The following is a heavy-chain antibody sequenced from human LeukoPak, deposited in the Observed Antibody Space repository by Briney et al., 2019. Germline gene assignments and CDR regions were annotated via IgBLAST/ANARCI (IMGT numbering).Heavy chain of an antibody. Sequence: GGSLRLSCAASGFTFSSYGMHWVRQAPGKGLEWVAFIRYDGSNKYYADSVKGRFTISRDNSKNTLYLQMNSLRAEDTAVYYCAKDGVVVVTAIRYYYYMDVWGKGTTVTISS. CDR2: IRYDGSNK. V-gene: IGHV3-30*02. D-gene: IGHD2-21*02. J-gene: IGHJ6*03. CDR1: GFTFSSYG. CDR3: AKDGVVVVTAIRYYYYMDV.